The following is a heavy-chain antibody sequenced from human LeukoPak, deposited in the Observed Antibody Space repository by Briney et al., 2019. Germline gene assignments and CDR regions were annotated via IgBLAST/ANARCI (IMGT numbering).Heavy chain of an antibody. J-gene: IGHJ4*02. CDR3: TRERRGSYYAFES. Sequence: GGSLRLSCAASGFSVSDYSISWIRQPPGKGPEWISYVMSGRGSTNYADSVKGRFTISRDNAKNSVALQLDGLRADGTAVYFCTRERRGSYYAFESWGQGTLVTVSS. CDR2: VMSGRGST. D-gene: IGHD3-10*01. V-gene: IGHV3-11*05. CDR1: GFSVSDYS.